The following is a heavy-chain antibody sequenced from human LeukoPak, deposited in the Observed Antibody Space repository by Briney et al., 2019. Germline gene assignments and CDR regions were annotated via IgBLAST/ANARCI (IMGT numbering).Heavy chain of an antibody. V-gene: IGHV3-30*02. CDR3: AKDYTTGDYFDY. Sequence: GGSLRLSCAASGFTFSSYGMHWVRQAPGKGLEWVAFVRNDGSNTYYVDSLKGRFTISRDNSKNTLYLQMNSLRAEDTAVYYCAKDYTTGDYFDYWGQGTLVTVSS. CDR1: GFTFSSYG. D-gene: IGHD1-26*01. J-gene: IGHJ4*02. CDR2: VRNDGSNT.